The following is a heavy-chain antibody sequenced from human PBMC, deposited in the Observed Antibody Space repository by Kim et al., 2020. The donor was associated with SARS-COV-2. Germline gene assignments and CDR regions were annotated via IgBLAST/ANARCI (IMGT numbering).Heavy chain of an antibody. CDR1: GFTFTMYS. D-gene: IGHD6-19*01. Sequence: GGSLRLSCAASGFTFTMYSMHWVRQAPGKGLEWVAFISFDGSNTDYADSVKGRFTVSRASSKNTVFLEMSRLRLADTALYFCASDPIYASGRGDFDPWG. J-gene: IGHJ5*02. CDR2: ISFDGSNT. CDR3: ASDPIYASGRGDFDP. V-gene: IGHV3-30*04.